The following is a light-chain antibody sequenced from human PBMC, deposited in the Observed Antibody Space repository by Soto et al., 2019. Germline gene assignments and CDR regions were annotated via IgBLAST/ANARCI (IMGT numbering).Light chain of an antibody. CDR2: DAS. CDR3: HQFNSYPYT. J-gene: IGKJ2*01. V-gene: IGKV1-13*02. CDR1: QGISSA. Sequence: AIQLTQSPSSLSASVGDRVAITCRASQGISSALAWYQQKPGKAPKLLIYDASSLESGVPSRFSGSGSGTDFTLTISSLQPEDFATYYCHQFNSYPYTFGQGTKLEIK.